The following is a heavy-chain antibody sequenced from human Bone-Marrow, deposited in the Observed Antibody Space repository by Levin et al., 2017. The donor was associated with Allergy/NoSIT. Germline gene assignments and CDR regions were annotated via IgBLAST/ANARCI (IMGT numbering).Heavy chain of an antibody. CDR2: ISSSSSYI. Sequence: GESLKISCAASGFTFSSYSMNWVRQAPGKGLEWVSSISSSSSYIYYADSVKGRFTISRDNAKNSLYLQMNSLRAEDTAVYYCARDWDVVVTATSDAFDIWGQGTMVTVSS. J-gene: IGHJ3*02. CDR3: ARDWDVVVTATSDAFDI. D-gene: IGHD2-21*02. CDR1: GFTFSSYS. V-gene: IGHV3-21*01.